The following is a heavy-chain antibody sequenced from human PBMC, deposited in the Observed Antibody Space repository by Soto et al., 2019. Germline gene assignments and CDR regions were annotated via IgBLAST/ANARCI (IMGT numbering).Heavy chain of an antibody. Sequence: QVQLVESGGGVVQPGRSLRLSCAASGFTFSSYGMHWVRQAPGKGLEWVAVISYDGSNKYYADSVKGRFTISRDNSKNTVYLQMNSLRAEDTAVYYCAKSGGIVGATDYWGQGTLVTVSS. CDR1: GFTFSSYG. V-gene: IGHV3-30*18. CDR2: ISYDGSNK. CDR3: AKSGGIVGATDY. D-gene: IGHD1-26*01. J-gene: IGHJ4*02.